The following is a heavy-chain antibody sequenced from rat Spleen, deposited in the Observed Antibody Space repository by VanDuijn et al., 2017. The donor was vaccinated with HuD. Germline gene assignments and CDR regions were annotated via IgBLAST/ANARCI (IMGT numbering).Heavy chain of an antibody. V-gene: IGHV5-29*01. J-gene: IGHJ3*01. Sequence: EVQLVESDGGLMQPGRSLKLSCAASGFTFTDYYMAWVRQAPTKGLEWVATISSDGRRNYYRDSVKGRFTISRDNAKSSLYLQMDSLRSADTATYYCARPTEGIAWFTYWGQGTLVTVSS. CDR2: ISSDGRRN. CDR3: ARPTEGIAWFTY. CDR1: GFTFTDYY. D-gene: IGHD1-11*01.